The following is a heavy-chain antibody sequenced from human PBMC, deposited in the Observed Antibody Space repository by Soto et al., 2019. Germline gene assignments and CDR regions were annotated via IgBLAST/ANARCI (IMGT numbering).Heavy chain of an antibody. V-gene: IGHV3-15*05. J-gene: IGHJ4*02. CDR2: IRNNADGGTA. CDR3: STALRRDSALGAY. Sequence: ESGGGSVKPGGSLRLSCAASGFPFIDAWMTWVRQAPGKGLQWIGRIRNNADGGTADLAAPVRGRFSISRDDSKDTLYLHMSSLEIHDTAVYFCSTALRRDSALGAYWGQGTLVSVSS. CDR1: GFPFIDAW. D-gene: IGHD3-16*01.